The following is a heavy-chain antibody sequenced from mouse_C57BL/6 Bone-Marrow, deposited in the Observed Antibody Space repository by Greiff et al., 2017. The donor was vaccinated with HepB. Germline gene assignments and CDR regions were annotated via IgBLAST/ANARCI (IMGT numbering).Heavy chain of an antibody. CDR2: IDPNSGGT. CDR1: GYTFTSYW. J-gene: IGHJ1*03. D-gene: IGHD1-1*01. Sequence: VQLQQPGAELVKPGASVKLSCKASGYTFTSYWMHWVKQRPGRGLEWIGRIDPNSGGTKYNEKFKSKATLTVDKPSSTAYMQLSSLTSEDSAVYYCAREVITTVDWYFDVWGTGTTVTVSS. V-gene: IGHV1-72*01. CDR3: AREVITTVDWYFDV.